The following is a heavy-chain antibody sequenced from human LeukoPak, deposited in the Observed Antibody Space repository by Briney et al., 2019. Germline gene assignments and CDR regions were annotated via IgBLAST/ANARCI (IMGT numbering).Heavy chain of an antibody. D-gene: IGHD1-26*01. Sequence: GASVKVSSKPSGYIFTTHYIHWVRQAPGQGLEWMGRLNPNNVDTTYPQMFQDRVTMTRDPSISTVYMEVSRLRSDGTAVYYCERDGMSIVGDYVLDYWGQGTLVTVSS. CDR3: ERDGMSIVGDYVLDY. CDR1: GYIFTTHY. CDR2: LNPNNVDT. J-gene: IGHJ4*02. V-gene: IGHV1-2*02.